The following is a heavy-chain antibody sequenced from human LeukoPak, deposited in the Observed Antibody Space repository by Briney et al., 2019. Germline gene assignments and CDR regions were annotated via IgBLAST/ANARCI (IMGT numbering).Heavy chain of an antibody. J-gene: IGHJ4*02. CDR1: GFTFTNYE. Sequence: PGRSLRLSCAASGFTFTNYEMHWVRQAPGKGLEWVSIISYEGSEKYYADSVKGRFTISRDNSRNTLYLQMNSLRPEDTAVYYCARGREAGNRRLAGDDYWGQGTLAIVSS. D-gene: IGHD3-10*01. CDR3: ARGREAGNRRLAGDDY. CDR2: ISYEGSEK. V-gene: IGHV3-30*01.